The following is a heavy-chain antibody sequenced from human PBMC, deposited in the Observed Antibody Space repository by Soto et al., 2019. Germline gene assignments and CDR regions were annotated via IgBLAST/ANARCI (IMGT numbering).Heavy chain of an antibody. D-gene: IGHD1-1*01. CDR3: ARDPLQNWNYYYSMDV. CDR1: GFTFSSYG. V-gene: IGHV3-33*01. J-gene: IGHJ6*02. Sequence: QVQLVESGGGVVQPGRSLRLSCAASGFTFSSYGMHWVRQAPGKGPEWVAVIWYDGSNKYYADSVKGRFTISRDNSKNTLYLQMNSLRAEDTAVYYCARDPLQNWNYYYSMDVWGQGTTVTVSS. CDR2: IWYDGSNK.